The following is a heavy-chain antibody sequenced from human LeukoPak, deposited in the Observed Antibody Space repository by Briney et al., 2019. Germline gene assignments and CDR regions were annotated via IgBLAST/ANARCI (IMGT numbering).Heavy chain of an antibody. V-gene: IGHV3-23*01. CDR3: AKTVYDILTGVDY. CDR2: ISGSGGST. D-gene: IGHD3-9*01. J-gene: IGHJ4*02. Sequence: PGGSLRLSCAASGFTFSTYAMSWVRQAPGKGLEWVSAISGSGGSTYYADSVKGRFTISRDNSNNTRYLQMNSLRAEDTAVYYCAKTVYDILTGVDYWGQGTLVTVSS. CDR1: GFTFSTYA.